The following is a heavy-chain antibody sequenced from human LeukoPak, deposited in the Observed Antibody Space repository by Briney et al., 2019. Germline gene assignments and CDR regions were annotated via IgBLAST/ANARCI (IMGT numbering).Heavy chain of an antibody. D-gene: IGHD6-13*01. Sequence: SETLSLTCTVSGGSVSSSSYYWGWIRQPPGKGLEWIGSIYYSGSTYYNPSLKSRVTISVDTSKNQFSLKLSSVTAADTAVYYCARESSGIAAAGYYYYYMDVWGKGTTVTVSS. J-gene: IGHJ6*03. CDR2: IYYSGST. CDR1: GGSVSSSSYY. CDR3: ARESSGIAAAGYYYYYMDV. V-gene: IGHV4-39*07.